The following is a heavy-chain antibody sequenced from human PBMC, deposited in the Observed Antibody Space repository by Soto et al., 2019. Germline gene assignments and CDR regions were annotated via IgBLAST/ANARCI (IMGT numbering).Heavy chain of an antibody. CDR2: INYDSSST. CDR3: ARGKFCGGDCYRGEYFQH. V-gene: IGHV3-48*02. CDR1: GFTFSDYD. J-gene: IGHJ1*01. D-gene: IGHD2-21*02. Sequence: EVQLVESGGGLIQPGGSLRLSCAASGFTFSDYDMNWVRQAPGKGLEWISYINYDSSSTYYADSVKGRFTISRDNGENSLSLQMNSLRDEDTAVYYCARGKFCGGDCYRGEYFQHWGQCTLVTVSS.